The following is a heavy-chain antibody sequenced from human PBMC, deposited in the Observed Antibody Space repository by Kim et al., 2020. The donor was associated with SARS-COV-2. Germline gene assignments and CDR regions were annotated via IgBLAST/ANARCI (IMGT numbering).Heavy chain of an antibody. D-gene: IGHD2-15*01. CDR3: ARVVVGATGWFDP. J-gene: IGHJ5*02. Sequence: YNPSLQSRGTISVDTSKNQFALKLSSVTAADTAVYYCARVVVGATGWFDPWGQGTLVTVSS. V-gene: IGHV4-31*02.